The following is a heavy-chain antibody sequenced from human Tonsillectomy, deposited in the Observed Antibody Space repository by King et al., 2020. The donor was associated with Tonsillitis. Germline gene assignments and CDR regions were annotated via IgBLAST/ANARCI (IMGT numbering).Heavy chain of an antibody. CDR1: VDSIVSGTFF. CDR2: IFYSGST. Sequence: VQLQESGPGLVKPSQTLSLTCSVSVDSIVSGTFFWNWIRQRPGKGLEWIGSIFYSGSTYYNPSLKSRLTMSVDTSQNQFSLKLSSVTAADSALYFCAREQWLAVAAIPGAFDIWGQGTMVAVSS. J-gene: IGHJ3*02. D-gene: IGHD6-19*01. CDR3: AREQWLAVAAIPGAFDI. V-gene: IGHV4-31*03.